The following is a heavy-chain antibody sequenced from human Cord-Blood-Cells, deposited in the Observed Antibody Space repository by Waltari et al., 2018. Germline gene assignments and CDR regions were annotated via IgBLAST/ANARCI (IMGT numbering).Heavy chain of an antibody. CDR1: GCTFSSYA. CDR2: IIPIFGTA. V-gene: IGHV1-69*01. J-gene: IGHJ4*02. CDR3: ARGRGIGAMAPFDY. Sequence: QVELVQSGCDVTKLRSTVRVSCTSSGCTFSSYATRWERQAPGQGLEWMGGIIPIFGTANYAQKFQGRVTITADQSTSTAYMELSSLRSEDTAVYYCARGRGIGAMAPFDYWGQGTLVTVSS. D-gene: IGHD5-12*01.